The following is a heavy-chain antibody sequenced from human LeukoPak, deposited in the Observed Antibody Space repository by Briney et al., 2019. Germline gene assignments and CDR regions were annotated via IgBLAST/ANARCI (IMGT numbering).Heavy chain of an antibody. CDR3: ARDGGYGHYDY. CDR2: IYHSGRT. D-gene: IGHD5-18*01. V-gene: IGHV4-30-2*01. J-gene: IGHJ4*02. CDR1: GGSISSGDYS. Sequence: SETLSLTCAVSGGSISSGDYSWSWIRQPPGKGLEWIGYIYHSGRTFYNPSLKRRVTISVDTSKNQISLEVTSVTAADTAVYYCARDGGYGHYDYWGRGTLVTVSS.